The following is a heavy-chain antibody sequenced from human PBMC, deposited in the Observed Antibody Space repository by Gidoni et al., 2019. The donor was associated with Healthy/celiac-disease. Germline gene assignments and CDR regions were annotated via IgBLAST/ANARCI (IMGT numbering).Heavy chain of an antibody. CDR2: ISWNSGSI. D-gene: IGHD3-22*01. Sequence: EVQLVESGGGLVQPGRSLRLSCAASGFTFDDDAMHWVRQAPGKGLGWVSGISWNSGSIGYADSVKGRFTISRDNAKNSLYLQMNSLRAEDTALYYCAKDRDYYDSSNHFDYWGQGTLVTVSS. J-gene: IGHJ4*02. CDR1: GFTFDDDA. CDR3: AKDRDYYDSSNHFDY. V-gene: IGHV3-9*01.